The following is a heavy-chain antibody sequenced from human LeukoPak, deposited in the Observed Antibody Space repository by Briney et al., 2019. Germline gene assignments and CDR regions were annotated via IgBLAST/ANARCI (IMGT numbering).Heavy chain of an antibody. J-gene: IGHJ3*02. CDR3: ARDIVVVPAAIPNDAFDI. D-gene: IGHD2-2*02. CDR1: GFTFSSYA. CDR2: ISYDGSNK. Sequence: GGSLRLSCAASGFTFSSYAMHWVRQAPGKGLEWVAVISYDGSNKYYADSVKGRFTISRDNSKNTLYLQMNSLRAEDTAVYYCARDIVVVPAAIPNDAFDIWGQGTMVTDSS. V-gene: IGHV3-30-3*01.